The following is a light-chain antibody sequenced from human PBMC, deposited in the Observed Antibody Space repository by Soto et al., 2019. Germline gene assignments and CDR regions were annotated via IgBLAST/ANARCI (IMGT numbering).Light chain of an antibody. V-gene: IGKV3-20*01. CDR2: AAS. J-gene: IGKJ2*01. CDR1: QNINSY. CDR3: QDFGSLPYT. Sequence: EIVLTQSPATLSLSPGERATLSCRASQNINSYLAWYQQRPGQAPSLLIYAASTRATGVPDRFSGSGSGTDFTLTISRLEPEDFAVFYCQDFGSLPYTFGQGTKLEIK.